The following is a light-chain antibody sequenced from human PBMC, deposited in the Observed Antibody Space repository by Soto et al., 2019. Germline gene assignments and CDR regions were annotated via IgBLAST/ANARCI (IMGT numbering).Light chain of an antibody. J-gene: IGLJ2*01. V-gene: IGLV1-40*01. CDR1: RSNIGAGYD. CDR3: QSYDASLSGDVV. Sequence: QSVLTQPPSVSGAPGQRVTISCTGSRSNIGAGYDVHWYQQIPGAAPKLLIYGNSNRPSGVPDRFSGSKSGTSASLAITGLQAEDEADYYCQSYDASLSGDVVFGGGTKLT. CDR2: GNS.